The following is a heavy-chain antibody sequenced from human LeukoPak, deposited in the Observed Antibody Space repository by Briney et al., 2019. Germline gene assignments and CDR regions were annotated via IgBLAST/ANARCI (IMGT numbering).Heavy chain of an antibody. CDR3: ARGGSYYNRFDP. CDR2: ISYDGSNK. V-gene: IGHV3-30-3*01. Sequence: PGGSLRLSCAASGFTFSSYAMHWVRQAPGKGLEWVAVISYDGSNKYYADSVKGRFTISRDNSKNTLYLQMSSLRAEDTAVYYCARGGSYYNRFDPWGQGTLVTVSS. CDR1: GFTFSSYA. D-gene: IGHD2-15*01. J-gene: IGHJ5*02.